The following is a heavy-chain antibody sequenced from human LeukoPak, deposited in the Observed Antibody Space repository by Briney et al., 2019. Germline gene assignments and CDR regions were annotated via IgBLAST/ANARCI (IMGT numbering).Heavy chain of an antibody. CDR2: INAGNGNT. Sequence: ASVKVSCKASGYTFTSYAMHWVRQAPGQRLEWMGWINAGNGNTKYSQKFQGRVTITRDASASTAYMELSSLRSEDTAVYYCATLSPSIYYYSYYFDSWGQGTLVTVSS. CDR3: ATLSPSIYYYSYYFDS. CDR1: GYTFTSYA. D-gene: IGHD3-22*01. V-gene: IGHV1-3*01. J-gene: IGHJ4*02.